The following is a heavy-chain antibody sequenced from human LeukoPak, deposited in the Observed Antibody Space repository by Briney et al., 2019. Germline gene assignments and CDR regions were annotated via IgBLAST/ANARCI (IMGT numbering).Heavy chain of an antibody. J-gene: IGHJ4*02. D-gene: IGHD3-22*01. CDR2: INPNSGGT. CDR1: GGTFSSYA. Sequence: ASVTVSCKASGGTFSSYAISWVRQAPGQGLEWMGWINPNSGGTNYAQKFQGRVTMTRDTSISTAYMELSRLRSDDTAVYYCARDAHDSSGYYNGPFDYWGQGTLVTVSS. CDR3: ARDAHDSSGYYNGPFDY. V-gene: IGHV1-2*02.